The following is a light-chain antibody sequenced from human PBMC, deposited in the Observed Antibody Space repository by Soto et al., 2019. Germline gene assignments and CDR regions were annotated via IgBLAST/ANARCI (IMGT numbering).Light chain of an antibody. Sequence: EIVLTQSPGTLSLSPGERATLSCRASQSVNSNYFAWYQQKPGQAPRLLIDTASSRATGIPDRFSGSGSGTDFTLTISRLEPEDFAVYYCQHYGNSRYTFGQGTKLEIK. J-gene: IGKJ2*01. CDR3: QHYGNSRYT. V-gene: IGKV3-20*01. CDR2: TAS. CDR1: QSVNSNY.